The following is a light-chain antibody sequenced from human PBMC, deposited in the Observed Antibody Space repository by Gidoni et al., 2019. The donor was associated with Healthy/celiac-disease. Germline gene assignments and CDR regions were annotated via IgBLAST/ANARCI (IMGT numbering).Light chain of an antibody. J-gene: IGKJ3*01. CDR1: QSVSSY. CDR2: DPS. Sequence: EIVLTQSPATLSLSPGERTPLSCRASQSVSSYLAWYQQKHGQAPRLLLYDPSNRATGIPARCSGGGAGTDYTLTISSREHEDVAVYYCQQRSNWRRFTFGPGTKVDIK. V-gene: IGKV3-11*01. CDR3: QQRSNWRRFT.